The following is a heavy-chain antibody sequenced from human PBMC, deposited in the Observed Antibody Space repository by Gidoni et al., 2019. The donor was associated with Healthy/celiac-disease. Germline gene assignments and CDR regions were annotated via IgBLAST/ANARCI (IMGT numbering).Heavy chain of an antibody. CDR2: INHSGNT. CDR1: GGSFSGYY. Sequence: QVQLQQWGAGLLKPSETLSLTCAVYGGSFSGYYWSWIRQPPGKGLEWIGEINHSGNTNYNPSLKSRVTISVDTSKNQFSLKLSSVTAADTAVYYCARGHGVLRLARPLDYWGQGTLVTVSS. D-gene: IGHD3-10*01. V-gene: IGHV4-34*01. CDR3: ARGHGVLRLARPLDY. J-gene: IGHJ4*02.